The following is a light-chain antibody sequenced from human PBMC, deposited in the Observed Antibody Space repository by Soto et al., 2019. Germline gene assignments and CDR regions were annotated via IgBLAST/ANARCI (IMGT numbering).Light chain of an antibody. CDR3: QQSRTTPWT. Sequence: DIQMTQSPASLSASIGDTVTIACRASQNIDIYLNWYQHKPGTVPKLLIYAASGLQTGVPSRFSGSGSGTDFSLTISSLQPEDCETYYGQQSRTTPWTFGQGNKVDI. CDR1: QNIDIY. V-gene: IGKV1-39*01. CDR2: AAS. J-gene: IGKJ1*01.